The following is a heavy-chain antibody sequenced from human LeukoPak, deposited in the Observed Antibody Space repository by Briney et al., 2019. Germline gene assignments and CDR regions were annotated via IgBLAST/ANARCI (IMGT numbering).Heavy chain of an antibody. CDR1: GGSFSGYY. CDR3: ARVSPYSSSWYFWFDP. Sequence: PSETLSLTCAVYGGSFSGYYWSWIRQPPGKGLEWIGYIYYSGSTNYNPSLKSRVTISVDTSKNQFSLRLSSMTAADTAVYYCARVSPYSSSWYFWFDPWGQGTLVTVSS. V-gene: IGHV4-59*01. CDR2: IYYSGST. J-gene: IGHJ5*02. D-gene: IGHD6-13*01.